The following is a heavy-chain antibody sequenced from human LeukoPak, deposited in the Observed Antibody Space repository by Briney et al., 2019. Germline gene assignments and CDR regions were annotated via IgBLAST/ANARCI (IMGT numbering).Heavy chain of an antibody. CDR3: ARSIGGSYFFCDY. D-gene: IGHD1-26*01. CDR2: ISTSSSYI. V-gene: IGHV3-21*01. Sequence: GGSLRLSCAASGFTFSRYSMNWVRQAPGKGLEWVSSISTSSSYIYYADSVKGRFTISRDNARNSLYLQMNSLRAEDTAVYYCARSIGGSYFFCDYWGQGTLVTVSS. CDR1: GFTFSRYS. J-gene: IGHJ4*02.